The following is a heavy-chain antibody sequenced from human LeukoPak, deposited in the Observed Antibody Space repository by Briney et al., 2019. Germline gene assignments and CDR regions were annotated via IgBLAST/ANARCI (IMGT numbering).Heavy chain of an antibody. V-gene: IGHV1-69*06. CDR3: ARDTGYGGNLYAFDI. CDR2: IIPIFGTT. D-gene: IGHD4-23*01. Sequence: SVKVSCKASGGTFSSYAISWVRQAPGQGLEWMGGIIPIFGTTNYAQKFQGRVTITADKSTSTAYMELSSLRSEDTAVYYCARDTGYGGNLYAFDIWGQGTMVTVSS. CDR1: GGTFSSYA. J-gene: IGHJ3*02.